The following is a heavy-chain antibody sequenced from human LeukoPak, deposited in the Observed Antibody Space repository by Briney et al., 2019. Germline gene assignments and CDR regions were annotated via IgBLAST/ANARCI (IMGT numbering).Heavy chain of an antibody. CDR2: ISSSGSTI. J-gene: IGHJ4*02. V-gene: IGHV3-11*04. Sequence: TGGSLRLSCVASGFTFSDYYMSWIRQAPGKGLEWVSYISSSGSTIYYADSVKGRFTSSRDNAKNSLDLQMNSLRADDTAVYYCAKSKGYYGSGGPPTFASWGQGTLVTVSS. D-gene: IGHD3-10*01. CDR3: AKSKGYYGSGGPPTFAS. CDR1: GFTFSDYY.